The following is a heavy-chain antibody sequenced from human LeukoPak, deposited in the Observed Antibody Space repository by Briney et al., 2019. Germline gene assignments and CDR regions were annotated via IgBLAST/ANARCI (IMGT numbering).Heavy chain of an antibody. Sequence: SETLSLTCTVSGGSISSYYWSWIRQPPGKGREWIGYIYYSGSTNYNPSLKSRVTISVDTSKNQFSLKLSSVTAADTAVYYCARLGYSYGTFDYWGQGTLVTVSS. CDR1: GGSISSYY. V-gene: IGHV4-59*08. D-gene: IGHD5-18*01. CDR2: IYYSGST. CDR3: ARLGYSYGTFDY. J-gene: IGHJ4*02.